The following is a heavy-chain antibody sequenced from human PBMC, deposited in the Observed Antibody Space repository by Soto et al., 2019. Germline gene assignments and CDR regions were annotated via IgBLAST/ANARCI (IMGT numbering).Heavy chain of an antibody. CDR2: IWYDGSNK. J-gene: IGHJ3*02. Sequence: PGGSLRLSCAASGFTFSSYGMHWVRQAPGKGLEWVAVIWYDGSNKYYADSVEGRFTISRDNSKNTLYLQMNSLRAEDTAVYYCVTGPDNDDAFDIWGQGTMVTVSS. CDR3: VTGPDNDDAFDI. D-gene: IGHD1-1*01. V-gene: IGHV3-33*01. CDR1: GFTFSSYG.